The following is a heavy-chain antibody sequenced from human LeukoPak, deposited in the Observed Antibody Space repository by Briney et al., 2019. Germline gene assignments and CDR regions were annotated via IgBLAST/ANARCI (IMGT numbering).Heavy chain of an antibody. V-gene: IGHV1-18*01. CDR2: ISAYNGNT. J-gene: IGHJ4*02. Sequence: ASVKVSCKASGYTFTSYGISWVRQAPGQGLEWMGWISAYNGNTNYAQKIQGRVTMTTDTSTSTAYMELRSLRSDDTAVYFCARNVAAFVVVPAAADYWGQGTLVTVSS. CDR3: ARNVAAFVVVPAAADY. D-gene: IGHD2-2*01. CDR1: GYTFTSYG.